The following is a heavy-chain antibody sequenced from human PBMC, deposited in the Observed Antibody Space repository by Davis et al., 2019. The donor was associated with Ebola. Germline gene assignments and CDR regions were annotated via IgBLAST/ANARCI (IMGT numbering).Heavy chain of an antibody. D-gene: IGHD2-2*01. Sequence: PSETLSLTCAVYGGSFSGYYWSWIRQPPGKGLEWIGEINHSGSTNYNPSLKSRVTISVDTSKNQFSLKLSSVTAADTAVYYCARARSYVVVPAAIWSNYSYYYYMDVWGKGTTVTVSS. CDR3: ARARSYVVVPAAIWSNYSYYYYMDV. CDR2: INHSGST. V-gene: IGHV4-34*01. J-gene: IGHJ6*03. CDR1: GGSFSGYY.